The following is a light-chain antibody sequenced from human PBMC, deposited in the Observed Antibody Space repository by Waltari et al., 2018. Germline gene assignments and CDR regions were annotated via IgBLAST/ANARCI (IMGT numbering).Light chain of an antibody. CDR3: QQYESTSPIT. CDR2: KAS. Sequence: DIQMTQSPSTLSASVGDTVAITCRASQPIHRWLAWYQQKPGNPPKLLIYKASSLQNGVPSRFSGSGSGTEFTLTINGLQPEDFASYYCQQYESTSPITFGGGTKVDI. V-gene: IGKV1-5*03. J-gene: IGKJ4*01. CDR1: QPIHRW.